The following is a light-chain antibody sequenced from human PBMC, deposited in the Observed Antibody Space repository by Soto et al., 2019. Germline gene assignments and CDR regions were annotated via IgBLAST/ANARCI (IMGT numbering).Light chain of an antibody. Sequence: QSGLGQPGSGSGSPGQSITISCTGTSSDVGGYNYVCWYQQHPGKAPKLMIYEVGKRPPGVTDRFSGSKSGNTASLTISRLQAEDEADYYCCSYTGSYTRVFGTGTKVTAL. CDR1: SSDVGGYNY. J-gene: IGLJ1*01. V-gene: IGLV2-11*01. CDR2: EVG. CDR3: CSYTGSYTRV.